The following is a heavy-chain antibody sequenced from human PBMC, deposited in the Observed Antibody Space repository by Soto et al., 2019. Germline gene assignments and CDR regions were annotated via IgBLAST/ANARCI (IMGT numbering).Heavy chain of an antibody. J-gene: IGHJ4*02. CDR3: ARDSPGYGDNVLFDY. CDR1: GDSVSSNSVA. Sequence: SQTLSLTCAISGDSVSSNSVAWNWIRQSPSRGLEWLGRTYYRSEWSNDYAVSVKSRITINPDTSKNQFSLQLNSVTPDDTAVYYCARDSPGYGDNVLFDYWGQGTPVTVSS. D-gene: IGHD4-17*01. V-gene: IGHV6-1*01. CDR2: TYYRSEWSN.